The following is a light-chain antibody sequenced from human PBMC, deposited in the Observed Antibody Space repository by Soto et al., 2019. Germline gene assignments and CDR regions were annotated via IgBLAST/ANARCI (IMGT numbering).Light chain of an antibody. V-gene: IGKV3-11*01. Sequence: EIVLTQSPATLSLSPGERATLSCRASQTVSSSLAWYQQKPGQAPRLLIYEASNRATGIPARFSGGGSGTDFTLTISRLEPEDFAVYYCQQFSSYPLTLGGGTKVDIK. CDR1: QTVSSS. CDR3: QQFSSYPLT. J-gene: IGKJ4*01. CDR2: EAS.